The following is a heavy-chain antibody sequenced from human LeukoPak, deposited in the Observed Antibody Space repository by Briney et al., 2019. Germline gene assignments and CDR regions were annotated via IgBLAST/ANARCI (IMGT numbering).Heavy chain of an antibody. J-gene: IGHJ4*02. D-gene: IGHD6-13*01. CDR3: ARDPIGAAATGHPTDY. CDR1: GSTFSSYA. V-gene: IGHV1-69*04. Sequence: SVKVSCKASGSTFSSYAISWVRQAPGQGLEWMGRIIPILGIANYAQKFQGRVTITADKSTSTAYMELSSLRSEDTAVYYCARDPIGAAATGHPTDYWGQGTLVTVSS. CDR2: IIPILGIA.